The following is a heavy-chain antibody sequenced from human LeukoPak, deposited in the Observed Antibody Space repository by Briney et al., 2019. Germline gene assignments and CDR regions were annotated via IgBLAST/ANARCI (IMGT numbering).Heavy chain of an antibody. CDR2: ISSSSSYI. J-gene: IGHJ6*02. CDR1: GFTFSSYS. CDR3: ARFYDFGEAYYYYYGMDV. D-gene: IGHD3-3*01. V-gene: IGHV3-21*01. Sequence: PGGSLRLSCAASGFTFSSYSMNWVRQAPGRGLEWVSSISSSSSYIYYADSVKGRFTISRDNAKNSLYLQMNSLRAEDTAVYYCARFYDFGEAYYYYYGMDVWGQGTTVTVSS.